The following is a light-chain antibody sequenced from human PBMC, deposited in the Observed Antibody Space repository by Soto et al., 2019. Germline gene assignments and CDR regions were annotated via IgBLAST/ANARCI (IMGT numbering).Light chain of an antibody. CDR3: HQYDTYLWT. CDR1: QSISSW. CDR2: RAS. V-gene: IGKV1-5*03. J-gene: IGKJ1*01. Sequence: DIQMTQSPSTLSACVGDRVTITFRASQSISSWLAWYQQKPGSLPRLLIYRASTLESGVPSRFSGSGSGTEFTLTISSLQPDDFATYYCHQYDTYLWTFGQGTKVDI.